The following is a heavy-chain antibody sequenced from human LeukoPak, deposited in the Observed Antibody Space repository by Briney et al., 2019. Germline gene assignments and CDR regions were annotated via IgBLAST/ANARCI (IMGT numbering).Heavy chain of an antibody. Sequence: SETLSLTCTVSGGSISSYWSWIRQPPGKGLEWIGYIYYSGSTNYNPSLKSRVTISVDTSKNQFSLKLSSVTAADTAVYYCARDIGQQLRWFDTWGQGTLVTVSS. CDR1: GGSISSY. J-gene: IGHJ5*02. V-gene: IGHV4-59*01. D-gene: IGHD6-13*01. CDR3: ARDIGQQLRWFDT. CDR2: IYYSGST.